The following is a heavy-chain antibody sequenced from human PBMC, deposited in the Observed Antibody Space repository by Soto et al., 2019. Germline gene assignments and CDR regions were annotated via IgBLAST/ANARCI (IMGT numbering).Heavy chain of an antibody. CDR2: IIPIFGTA. J-gene: IGHJ4*02. V-gene: IGHV1-69*06. CDR3: ARPLSYSSSWYYFDY. Sequence: SVKVSCKASGGTFSSYAISWVRQAPGQGLEWMGGIIPIFGTANYAQKFQGRVTITADKSTSTAYMELSSLRSEDTAVYYCARPLSYSSSWYYFDYWGQGTLVTVSS. CDR1: GGTFSSYA. D-gene: IGHD6-13*01.